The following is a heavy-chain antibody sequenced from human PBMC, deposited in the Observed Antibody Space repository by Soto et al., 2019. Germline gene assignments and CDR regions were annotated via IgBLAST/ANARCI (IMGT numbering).Heavy chain of an antibody. V-gene: IGHV4-59*01. J-gene: IGHJ4*02. CDR3: AGRYGGNFDY. Sequence: PSETLSLTCTVSGGSISGNYWSWIRQPPGNGLEWIGDIYYSGITNYNPSLKSRVTISIDKAKNQFSLNLSSVTAADTAVYYCAGRYGGNFDYWGQGTLVTVSS. CDR2: IYYSGIT. D-gene: IGHD3-16*01. CDR1: GGSISGNY.